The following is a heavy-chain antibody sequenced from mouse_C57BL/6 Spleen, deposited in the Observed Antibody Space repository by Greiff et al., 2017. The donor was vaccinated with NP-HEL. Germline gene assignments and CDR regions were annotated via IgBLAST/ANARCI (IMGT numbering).Heavy chain of an antibody. CDR3: ARFYYYGSSYSYAMDY. Sequence: QVQLKQSGAELVKPGASVKMSCKASGYTFTSYWITWVKQRPGQGLEWIGDIYPGSGSTNYNEKFKSKATLTVDTSSSTAYMQLSSLTSEDSAVYYCARFYYYGSSYSYAMDYWGQGTSVTVSS. J-gene: IGHJ4*01. CDR1: GYTFTSYW. D-gene: IGHD1-1*01. V-gene: IGHV1-55*01. CDR2: IYPGSGST.